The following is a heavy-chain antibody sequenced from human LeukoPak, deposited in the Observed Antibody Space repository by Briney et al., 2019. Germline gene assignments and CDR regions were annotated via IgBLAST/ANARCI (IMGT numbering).Heavy chain of an antibody. V-gene: IGHV1-2*02. CDR2: INPNDGDR. CDR1: GYTFPDYY. D-gene: IGHD2-2*01. J-gene: IGHJ4*02. Sequence: ASVTVSCKASGYTFPDYYMHGVRQAPGQGFEGMGWINPNDGDRNYAQKFQGRVTMTRDTSISTAHMEVSRPRSDDTAVYYCARANFLYCSSTTCLFDYWGQGTLVTVSS. CDR3: ARANFLYCSSTTCLFDY.